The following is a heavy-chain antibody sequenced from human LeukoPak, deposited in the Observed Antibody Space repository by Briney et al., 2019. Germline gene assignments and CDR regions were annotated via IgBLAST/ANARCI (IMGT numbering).Heavy chain of an antibody. CDR1: GYTRNELP. CDR2: INPNSGDT. Sequence: ASVKVSCKVSGYTRNELPIHWVRQAPGQGLEWMGWINPNSGDTNNAQKFQGRVTMTSDTSISTAYMELSSLTSDDTAVYYCARAVAAIVTWFDPWGQGTLVTVSS. J-gene: IGHJ5*02. V-gene: IGHV1-2*02. D-gene: IGHD6-13*01. CDR3: ARAVAAIVTWFDP.